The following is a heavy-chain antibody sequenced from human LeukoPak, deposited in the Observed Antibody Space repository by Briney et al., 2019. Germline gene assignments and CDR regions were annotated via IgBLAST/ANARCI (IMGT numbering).Heavy chain of an antibody. CDR1: GFTFSNAW. CDR3: TTEGNKRGYSYLGAFDI. D-gene: IGHD5-18*01. Sequence: GGSLRLSCAASGFTFSNAWMSWVRQALGKGLEWVGRIKSKTDGGTTDYAAPVKGRFTISRDDSKNTLYLQMNSLKTEDTAVYYCTTEGNKRGYSYLGAFDIWGQGTMVTVSS. CDR2: IKSKTDGGTT. V-gene: IGHV3-15*01. J-gene: IGHJ3*02.